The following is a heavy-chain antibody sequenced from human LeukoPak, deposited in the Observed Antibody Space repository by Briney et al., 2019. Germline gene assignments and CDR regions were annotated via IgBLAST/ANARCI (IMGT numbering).Heavy chain of an antibody. CDR2: INHSGST. Sequence: SETLSLTCAVYGGSFSGYYWSWIRQPPGKGLEWIGEINHSGSTNYNPSLESRVTISVDTSKNQFSLKLSSVTAADTAVYYCARSVRSNYYYYYMDVWGKGTTVTVSS. J-gene: IGHJ6*03. V-gene: IGHV4-34*01. CDR1: GGSFSGYY. D-gene: IGHD4-17*01. CDR3: ARSVRSNYYYYYMDV.